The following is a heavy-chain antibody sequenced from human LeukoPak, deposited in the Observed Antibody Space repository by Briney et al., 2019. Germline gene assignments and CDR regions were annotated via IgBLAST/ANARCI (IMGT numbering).Heavy chain of an antibody. CDR1: GYDFSSKW. V-gene: IGHV5-51*01. CDR3: ARLAPDYADYWFDP. CDR2: IYPTDSIT. J-gene: IGHJ5*02. Sequence: GESLKISCKTSGYDFSSKWIGWVRQMPGKGLEWMGIIYPTDSITKYSPSFRGHVTMSVDTSVNTAYPQWTSLKASDTAIYYCARLAPDYADYWFDPWGQGTLVTVSS. D-gene: IGHD4-17*01.